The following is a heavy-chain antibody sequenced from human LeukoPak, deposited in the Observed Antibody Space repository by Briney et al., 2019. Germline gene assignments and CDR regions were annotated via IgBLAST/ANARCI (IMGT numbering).Heavy chain of an antibody. J-gene: IGHJ4*02. Sequence: GGSLRLSCAASGFTFSSYAMSWVRQAPGKGLEWVSGIRADAVTTYYADSVKGRFIISRDSSKNTLYLQMNSLRAEDTAVYYCARRAGDYSHPYDYWGQGTLVTVSS. CDR1: GFTFSSYA. CDR3: ARRAGDYSHPYDY. D-gene: IGHD3-22*01. V-gene: IGHV3-23*01. CDR2: IRADAVTT.